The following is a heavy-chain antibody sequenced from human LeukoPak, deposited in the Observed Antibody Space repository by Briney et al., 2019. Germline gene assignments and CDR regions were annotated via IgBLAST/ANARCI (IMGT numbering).Heavy chain of an antibody. V-gene: IGHV3-9*01. Sequence: GGSLRLSCAASGFTFDDYAMPWVRQAPGKGLEWVSGISWNSGSIGYADSVKGRFTISRDNAKNSLYLQMNSLRAEDTALYYCAKDFSGGSSLYYFDYWGQGTLVTVSS. CDR1: GFTFDDYA. D-gene: IGHD2-15*01. J-gene: IGHJ4*02. CDR2: ISWNSGSI. CDR3: AKDFSGGSSLYYFDY.